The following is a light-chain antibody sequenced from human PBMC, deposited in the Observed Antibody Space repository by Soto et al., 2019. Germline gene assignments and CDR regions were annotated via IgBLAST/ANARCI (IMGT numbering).Light chain of an antibody. CDR2: EVS. J-gene: IGLJ1*01. CDR1: GSDVGDYNY. Sequence: QSVLTQPPAASGSPGQSVTISCTGTGSDVGDYNYVSWYQPHPGKAPKLMIYEVSKRPSGVPDRFSGSKSGNTASLTVSGLQVEDEANYYCSSYTGSSYVFGTGTKLTVL. V-gene: IGLV2-8*01. CDR3: SSYTGSSYV.